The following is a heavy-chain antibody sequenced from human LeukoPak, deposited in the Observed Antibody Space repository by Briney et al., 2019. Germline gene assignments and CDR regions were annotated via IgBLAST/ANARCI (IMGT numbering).Heavy chain of an antibody. V-gene: IGHV1-2*02. CDR1: GYTFTGYY. CDR2: INPSGGGT. D-gene: IGHD3-10*01. CDR3: ARVSYYGSGSYGFDY. J-gene: IGHJ4*02. Sequence: ASVKVSCKASGYTFTGYYMHWVRQAPGQGLEWMGIINPSGGGTNYAQKFQGRVTMTRDTSISTAYMELSRLRSDDTAVYYCARVSYYGSGSYGFDYWGQGTLVTVSS.